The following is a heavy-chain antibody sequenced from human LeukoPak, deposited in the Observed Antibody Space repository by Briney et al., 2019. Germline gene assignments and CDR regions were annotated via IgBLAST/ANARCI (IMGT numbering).Heavy chain of an antibody. Sequence: ASVKVSCKASGYTFTSYYMHWVRQAPGQGLEWMGIINPSGGSTSYAQKFQGRVTMTTDTSTSTAYMELRSLRSDDTAVYYCASSQARWLPVDYWGQGTLVTVSS. CDR2: INPSGGST. J-gene: IGHJ4*02. CDR3: ASSQARWLPVDY. D-gene: IGHD5-18*01. CDR1: GYTFTSYY. V-gene: IGHV1-46*01.